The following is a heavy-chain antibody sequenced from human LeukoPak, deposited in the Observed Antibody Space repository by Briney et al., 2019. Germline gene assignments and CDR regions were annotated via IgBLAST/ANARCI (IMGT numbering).Heavy chain of an antibody. CDR3: AKDRPNYFGSNGHYYRRNGDS. J-gene: IGHJ5*01. Sequence: SGGSLSLSCTASGFTFSIYAMSWVRQAPGRGLEWVSAITSSGDTTFYADSVRGRFTISRDNSKNTLYLQMSSLRAEDTAVFYCAKDRPNYFGSNGHYYRRNGDSWGQGTLVTVSS. D-gene: IGHD3-10*01. CDR2: ITSSGDTT. V-gene: IGHV3-23*01. CDR1: GFTFSIYA.